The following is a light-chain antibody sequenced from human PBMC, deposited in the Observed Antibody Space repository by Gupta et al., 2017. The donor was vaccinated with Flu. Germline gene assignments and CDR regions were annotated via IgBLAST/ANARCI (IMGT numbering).Light chain of an antibody. CDR1: QSVSSSY. Sequence: EIVLTQSPGPLSLSPGERATLSCRASQSVSSSYLAWYQQKPGQAPRLLIYGASSRATGIPDRCSGSGSGTDFTLTISRLEPEDCAVYYCQQYGSSPWTFGQGTKVEIK. V-gene: IGKV3-20*01. CDR2: GAS. J-gene: IGKJ1*01. CDR3: QQYGSSPWT.